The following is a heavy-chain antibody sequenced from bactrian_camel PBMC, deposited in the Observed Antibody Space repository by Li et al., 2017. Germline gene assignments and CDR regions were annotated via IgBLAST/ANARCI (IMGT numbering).Heavy chain of an antibody. CDR3: TTDGTSYSDYVNH. J-gene: IGHJ4*01. V-gene: IGHV3S26*01. CDR2: IDHFGGT. Sequence: HVQLVESGGGLVQPGGSLRLSCAASGFTFSSYYMSWVRQAPGKDREGVAAIDHFGGTSYADSVSGRFTISRDNAQNTLYLQMNGLKTEDTAVYYCTTDGTSYSDYVNHWGQGTQVTVS. CDR1: GFTFSSYY. D-gene: IGHD7*01.